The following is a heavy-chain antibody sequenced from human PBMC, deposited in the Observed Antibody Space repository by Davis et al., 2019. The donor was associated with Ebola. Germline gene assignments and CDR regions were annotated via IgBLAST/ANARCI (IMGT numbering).Heavy chain of an antibody. D-gene: IGHD3-10*02. V-gene: IGHV3-7*03. CDR1: GFIFNSYW. CDR2: RNLDAREI. J-gene: IGHJ4*02. Sequence: GESLKISCAASGFIFNSYWMTWVRQAPGKGLEWVANRNLDAREINYVDSVRGRFTISRDNGKNSLYLQMNSLRVDDTAVYYCATVRYDLGQAYWGQGTLVTVSS. CDR3: ATVRYDLGQAY.